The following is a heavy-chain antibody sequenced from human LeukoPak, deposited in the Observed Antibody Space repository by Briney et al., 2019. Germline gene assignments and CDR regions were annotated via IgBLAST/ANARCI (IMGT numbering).Heavy chain of an antibody. V-gene: IGHV4-4*07. D-gene: IGHD3-16*01. Sequence: PSEALSLTCTVSGGSISNYYWSWIRQPAGKGLEWIGRIYASGNTNYNPSLKSRATMSIDTSKNQLSLKLSSVTAADTAVYYCARDNGITNFDYWGQGTLVAVSS. J-gene: IGHJ4*02. CDR3: ARDNGITNFDY. CDR1: GGSISNYY. CDR2: IYASGNT.